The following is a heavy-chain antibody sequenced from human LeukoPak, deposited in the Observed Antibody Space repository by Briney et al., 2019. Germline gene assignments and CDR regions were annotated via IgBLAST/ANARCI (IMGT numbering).Heavy chain of an antibody. V-gene: IGHV1-69*04. CDR2: IIPILGIA. CDR3: AREVIAARPRYYYYYGMDV. Sequence: SVKVSCKASGGTFSSYAISWVRQAPRQGLEWMGRIIPILGIANYAQKFQGRVTITADKSTSTAYMELSSLRSEDTAVYYCAREVIAARPRYYYYYGMDVWGQGTTVTVSS. D-gene: IGHD6-6*01. CDR1: GGTFSSYA. J-gene: IGHJ6*02.